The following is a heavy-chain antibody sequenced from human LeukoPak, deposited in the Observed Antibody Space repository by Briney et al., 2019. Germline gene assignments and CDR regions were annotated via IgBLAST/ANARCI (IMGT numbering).Heavy chain of an antibody. Sequence: PGESLRLSCAASGFTFSSYAMHWVRQAPGKGLEWVAVISYDGSNKYYADSVKGRFTISRDNSKNTLYLQMNSLRAEDTAVYYCARDNWAAAGALDYWGQGTLVTVSS. CDR2: ISYDGSNK. CDR1: GFTFSSYA. V-gene: IGHV3-30*04. CDR3: ARDNWAAAGALDY. D-gene: IGHD6-13*01. J-gene: IGHJ4*02.